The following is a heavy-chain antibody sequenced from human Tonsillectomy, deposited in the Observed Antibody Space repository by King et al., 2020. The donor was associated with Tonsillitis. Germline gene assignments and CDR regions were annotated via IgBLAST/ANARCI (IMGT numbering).Heavy chain of an antibody. Sequence: VQLVESGGGVVQPGRSLRLSCAASGFTFSSYGMHWVRQAPGKGLEWVAFISDDGSNKYYADSVKGRFTISRDNSQNTLYLQMNSLRAEDTAVYYCARDRGSYCTSTGCYLVGFDYWGQGTLVTVSS. CDR1: GFTFSSYG. V-gene: IGHV3-30*03. D-gene: IGHD2-2*01. CDR3: ARDRGSYCTSTGCYLVGFDY. J-gene: IGHJ4*02. CDR2: ISDDGSNK.